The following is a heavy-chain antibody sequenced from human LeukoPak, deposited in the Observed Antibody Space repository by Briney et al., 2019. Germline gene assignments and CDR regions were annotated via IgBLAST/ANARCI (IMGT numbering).Heavy chain of an antibody. V-gene: IGHV3-33*08. D-gene: IGHD5-24*01. CDR2: IWNDGSNN. Sequence: GGSLTLSCAASGFTFSSFGLHWARQPPAKGLDWVAVIWNDGSNNYYADSVKGRFTISRDNAKNTLYLQMNSLRPEDTAVYYCASSMAYNCLDYWGQGTLVTVSS. CDR1: GFTFSSFG. CDR3: ASSMAYNCLDY. J-gene: IGHJ4*02.